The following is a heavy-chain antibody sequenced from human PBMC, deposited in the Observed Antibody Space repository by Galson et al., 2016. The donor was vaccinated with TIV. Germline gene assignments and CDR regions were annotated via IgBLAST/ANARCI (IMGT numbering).Heavy chain of an antibody. D-gene: IGHD2-2*01. CDR3: AHRLEYCSYTSCYYPSFDY. J-gene: IGHJ4*02. CDR2: IYWDDDK. CDR1: GFSLGTSGVG. V-gene: IGHV2-5*02. Sequence: PALVKPTQTLTLTCTVSGFSLGTSGVGVGWIRQPPGKALEWLALIYWDDDKRYSPSLKSRLTITKDTSRNQVVLIMTNMDPVDTGTYFWAHRLEYCSYTSCYYPSFDYWGQGTLVSVSS.